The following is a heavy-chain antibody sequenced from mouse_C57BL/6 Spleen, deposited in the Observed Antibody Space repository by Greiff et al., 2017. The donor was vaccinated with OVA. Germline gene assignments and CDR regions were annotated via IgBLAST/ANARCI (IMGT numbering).Heavy chain of an antibody. Sequence: VQLQQSGAELVKPGASVKMSCKASGYTFTTYPIEWMKQNHGKSLEWIGNFHPYNDDTKYNEKFKGKATLTVEKSSSTVYLELSRITSDDSAVYYCAIIYYGNYDYAMDDWGKGTSVTVSS. CDR2: FHPYNDDT. V-gene: IGHV1-47*01. J-gene: IGHJ4*01. CDR1: GYTFTTYP. CDR3: AIIYYGNYDYAMDD. D-gene: IGHD2-1*01.